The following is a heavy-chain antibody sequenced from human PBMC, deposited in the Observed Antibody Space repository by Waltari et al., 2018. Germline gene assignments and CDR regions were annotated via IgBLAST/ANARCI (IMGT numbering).Heavy chain of an antibody. J-gene: IGHJ4*02. CDR1: GGTFSSYA. D-gene: IGHD3-10*01. Sequence: QVQLVQSGAEVKKPGSSVKVSCKASGGTFSSYAISWVRQAPGQGLEWMGGIIPIFGTANYAQKFQGRVTITADESTSTAYMELNSLRVEDTAVYYCAREQFYNSGIQGSAFDYGGQGTLVTVSS. CDR3: AREQFYNSGIQGSAFDY. CDR2: IIPIFGTA. V-gene: IGHV1-69*01.